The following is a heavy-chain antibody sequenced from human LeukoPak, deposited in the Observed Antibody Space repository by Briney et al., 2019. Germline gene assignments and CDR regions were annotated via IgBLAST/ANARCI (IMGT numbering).Heavy chain of an antibody. D-gene: IGHD6-13*01. CDR3: TRGLAAAGTDWFDP. CDR1: GGTFSSYA. Sequence: GASVRVSCKASGGTFSSYAISSVREAPGQGVGWMGRIIPILGIANYAQKFQGRVTITADKSTSTAYMERSSLRSEDTAVYYCTRGLAAAGTDWFDPWGQGTLVTVSS. J-gene: IGHJ5*02. CDR2: IIPILGIA. V-gene: IGHV1-69*04.